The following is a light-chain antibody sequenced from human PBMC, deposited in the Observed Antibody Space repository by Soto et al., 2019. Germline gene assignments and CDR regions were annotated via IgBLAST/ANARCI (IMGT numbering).Light chain of an antibody. J-gene: IGKJ5*01. CDR3: QQVNSFPSIT. Sequence: DIQLTQSPSFLSASVGDRVTITCRASQGISSYLAWYQQKPGKAPKLLIYAASTLHTGVPPRFSGSGSGTDFTLTISSLQPEDSATYYCQQVNSFPSITFGQGTRLEIQ. V-gene: IGKV1-9*01. CDR2: AAS. CDR1: QGISSY.